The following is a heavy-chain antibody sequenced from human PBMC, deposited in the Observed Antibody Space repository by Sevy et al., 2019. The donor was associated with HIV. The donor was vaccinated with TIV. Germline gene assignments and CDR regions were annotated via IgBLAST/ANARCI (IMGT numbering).Heavy chain of an antibody. CDR2: ISSSGITL. J-gene: IGHJ4*02. D-gene: IGHD3-16*01. Sequence: LSLTCAASGFTFRTYEMNGVRQAPRKGRGWVSYISSSGITLYYADSVKGRFTISRDSAKNSLYLQMNSPRAEDTAVYYCARGAWGGIDYWGQGTLVTVSS. CDR1: GFTFRTYE. CDR3: ARGAWGGIDY. V-gene: IGHV3-48*03.